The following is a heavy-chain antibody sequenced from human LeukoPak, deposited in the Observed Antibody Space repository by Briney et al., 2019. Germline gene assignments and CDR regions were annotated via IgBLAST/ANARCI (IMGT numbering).Heavy chain of an antibody. J-gene: IGHJ5*02. D-gene: IGHD1-7*01. CDR1: GGSISSYY. CDR3: ARVGTTTSRNWFDP. CDR2: IYTSGST. Sequence: SETLSLTCTVSGGSISSYYWSWIRQPAGKGLEWIGRIYTSGSTNYNPSLKSRVTMSVDTSKNQFSLKLSSATAADTAVYYCARVGTTTSRNWFDPWGQGTLVTVSS. V-gene: IGHV4-4*07.